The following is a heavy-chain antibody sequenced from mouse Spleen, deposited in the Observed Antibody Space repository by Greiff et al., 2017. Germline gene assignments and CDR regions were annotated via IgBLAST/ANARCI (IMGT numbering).Heavy chain of an antibody. V-gene: IGHV6-3*01. CDR3: TRLTEDY. CDR2: IRLKSDNYAT. D-gene: IGHD4-1*01. Sequence: EVKVEESGGGLVQPGGSMKLSCVASGFTFSYYWMNWVRQSPDKGLEWIAQIRLKSDNYATHYAESVKGRFTISRDDSKSGVYLQMNNLRAEDTGIYYCTRLTEDYWGQGTTLTVSS. CDR1: GFTFSYYW. J-gene: IGHJ2*01.